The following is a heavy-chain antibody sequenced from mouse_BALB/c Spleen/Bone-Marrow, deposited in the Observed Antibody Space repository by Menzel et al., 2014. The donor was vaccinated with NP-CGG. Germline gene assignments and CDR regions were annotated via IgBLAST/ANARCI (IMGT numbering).Heavy chain of an antibody. CDR1: GITFRSNT. D-gene: IGHD2-14*01. V-gene: IGHV5-12-2*01. Sequence: EVQRVESGGGLVQPGGSLKLSCVVSGITFRSNTMSWIRQTPEKRLEWVAYITADGGSTYYPDIVKGRFTISRDNAKNTLYLQMSSLKSEDTAMYYCTRPRYPFYVMDSWGQGTSVTVSS. J-gene: IGHJ4*01. CDR3: TRPRYPFYVMDS. CDR2: ITADGGST.